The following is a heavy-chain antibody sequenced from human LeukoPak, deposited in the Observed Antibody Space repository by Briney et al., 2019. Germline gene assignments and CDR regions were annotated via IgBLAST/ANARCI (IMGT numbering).Heavy chain of an antibody. V-gene: IGHV1-2*02. D-gene: IGHD6-19*01. Sequence: ASVKVSCKASGYTFTGYYMHWVRQAPGQGLEWMGWINPNSGGTNYAQKFQGRVTMTRDTSISTAYMELSRLRSDDTAVYYCARGAEGYSSGWYDYRGQGTLVTVSS. CDR1: GYTFTGYY. CDR3: ARGAEGYSSGWYDY. CDR2: INPNSGGT. J-gene: IGHJ4*02.